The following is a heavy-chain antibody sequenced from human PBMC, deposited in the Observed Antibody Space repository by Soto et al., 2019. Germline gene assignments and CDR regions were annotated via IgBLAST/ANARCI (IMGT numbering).Heavy chain of an antibody. CDR2: IIPILGIA. V-gene: IGHV1-69*02. CDR1: GGTFSSYT. J-gene: IGHJ3*02. Sequence: ASVKVSCKASGGTFSSYTISWVRQAPGQGLEWMGRIIPILGIANYAQKFQGRVTITADKSTSTAYMELSSLRSEDTAVYYCARGSDPNAFDIWGQGTMVTVSS. CDR3: ARGSDPNAFDI.